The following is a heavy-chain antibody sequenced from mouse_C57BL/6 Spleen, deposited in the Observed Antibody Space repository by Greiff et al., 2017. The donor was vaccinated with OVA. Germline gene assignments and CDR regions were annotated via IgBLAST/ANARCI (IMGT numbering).Heavy chain of an antibody. J-gene: IGHJ4*01. CDR1: GYTFTSYW. D-gene: IGHD2-4*01. Sequence: VQLQQPGAELVRPGSSVKLSCKASGYTFTSYWMHWVKQRPIQGLEWIGNIDPSDSETHYNQKFKDKATLTVDKSSSTAYMQLSSLTSEDSAVYYCARSYYDSYPYYAMDYWGQGTSVTVSS. V-gene: IGHV1-52*01. CDR2: IDPSDSET. CDR3: ARSYYDSYPYYAMDY.